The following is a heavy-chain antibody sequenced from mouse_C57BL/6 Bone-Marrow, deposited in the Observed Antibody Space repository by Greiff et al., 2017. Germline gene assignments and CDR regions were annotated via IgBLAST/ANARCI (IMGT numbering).Heavy chain of an antibody. CDR2: IDPENGDT. CDR1: GFNIKDDY. Sequence: VQLQQSGAELVRPGASVKLSCTASGFNIKDDYMPWVKQRPEQGLEWIGWIDPENGDTEYASKFQGNATITADTSSSTAYLQHSSLTSGDTAVYYCTPYYSLDYWGQGTTLTVSS. D-gene: IGHD2-12*01. CDR3: TPYYSLDY. J-gene: IGHJ2*01. V-gene: IGHV14-4*01.